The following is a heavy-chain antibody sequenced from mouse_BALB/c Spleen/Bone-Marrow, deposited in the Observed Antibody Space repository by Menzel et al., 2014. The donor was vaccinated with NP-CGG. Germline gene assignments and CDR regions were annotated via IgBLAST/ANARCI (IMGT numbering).Heavy chain of an antibody. CDR1: GYAFTGYN. D-gene: IGHD2-1*01. V-gene: IGHV1S135*01. CDR3: ASCGNYEAWFAY. Sequence: VQLQQSGPELVKPGASVKVSCKASGYAFTGYNIYWVKQSHGKSLGWIGYIDPYNGDTNYNQKFKVKATLTVDKSSSTAYMHLNSLTSEDSAVYYCASCGNYEAWFAYWGQGTLVTVSA. J-gene: IGHJ3*01. CDR2: IDPYNGDT.